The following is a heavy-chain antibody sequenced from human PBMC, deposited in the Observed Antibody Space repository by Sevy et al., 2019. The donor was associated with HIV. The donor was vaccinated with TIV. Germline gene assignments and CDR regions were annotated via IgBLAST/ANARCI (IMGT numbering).Heavy chain of an antibody. Sequence: GGSLRLSCAASGFSFDNSGMSWVRRDPGKGLEWVSSISDSGGRTYYADSVKGRFTISRDNSKTTLYLQIKDLRAEDTAVYYCAKAPVAYLWGRRAVYYMDVWGKGTTVTVSS. V-gene: IGHV3-23*01. CDR2: ISDSGGRT. CDR3: AKAPVAYLWGRRAVYYMDV. CDR1: GFSFDNSG. J-gene: IGHJ6*03. D-gene: IGHD3-16*01.